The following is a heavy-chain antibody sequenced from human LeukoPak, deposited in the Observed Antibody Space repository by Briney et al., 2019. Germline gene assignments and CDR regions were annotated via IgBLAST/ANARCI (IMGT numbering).Heavy chain of an antibody. J-gene: IGHJ4*02. D-gene: IGHD3-22*01. CDR1: GFTFSSYA. V-gene: IGHV4-34*01. CDR3: ARAYYDSSGYYPVFDY. CDR2: INHSGST. Sequence: GSLKLSCAASGFTFSSYAMSWVRQAPGKGLEWIGEINHSGSTNYNPSLKSRVTISVDTSKNQFSLKLSSVTAADTAVYYCARAYYDSSGYYPVFDYWGQGTLVTVSS.